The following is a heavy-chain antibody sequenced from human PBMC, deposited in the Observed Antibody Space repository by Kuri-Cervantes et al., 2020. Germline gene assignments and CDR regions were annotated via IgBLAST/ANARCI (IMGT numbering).Heavy chain of an antibody. Sequence: SETLSLTCTVSGGSISSYYWSWIRQPPGKGLEWIGYIYYSGSTNYNPSLKSRVTISVDTSKNQFSLKLSSVTAADTAVYYCARVRVGIVATIRYWYFDLWGRGTLVTVSS. CDR1: GGSISSYY. D-gene: IGHD5-12*01. V-gene: IGHV4-59*12. J-gene: IGHJ2*01. CDR3: ARVRVGIVATIRYWYFDL. CDR2: IYYSGST.